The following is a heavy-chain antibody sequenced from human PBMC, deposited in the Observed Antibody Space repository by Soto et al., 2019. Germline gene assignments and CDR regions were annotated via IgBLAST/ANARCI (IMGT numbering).Heavy chain of an antibody. J-gene: IGHJ6*02. CDR3: AFLPYYDILTGYYTHLIDYGMDV. Sequence: SETLSLTCTVSGGSISSGDYYWSWIRQPPGKGLEWIGYIYYSGSTYYNPSLKSRVTISVDTSKNQFSLKLSSVTAADTAVYYCAFLPYYDILTGYYTHLIDYGMDVWGQGTTVTVSS. V-gene: IGHV4-30-4*01. CDR2: IYYSGST. CDR1: GGSISSGDYY. D-gene: IGHD3-9*01.